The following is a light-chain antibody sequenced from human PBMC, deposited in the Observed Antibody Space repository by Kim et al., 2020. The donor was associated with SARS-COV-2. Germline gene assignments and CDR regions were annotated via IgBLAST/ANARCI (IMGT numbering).Light chain of an antibody. CDR1: QSVASN. CDR2: GAS. CDR3: QQYITWPHT. V-gene: IGKV3D-15*01. Sequence: EIVLTQSPATQSLSPGDRATFSCRASQSVASNLAWYQQTAGQAPRLLIYGASDRATGIPARFRGSGSGTEFTLTISSLQSEASALYFCQQYITWPHTFGQGPKLEL. J-gene: IGKJ2*01.